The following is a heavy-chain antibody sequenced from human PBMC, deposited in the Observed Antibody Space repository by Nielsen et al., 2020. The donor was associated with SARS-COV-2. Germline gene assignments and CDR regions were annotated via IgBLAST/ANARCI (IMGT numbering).Heavy chain of an antibody. CDR2: ITWNSGSI. D-gene: IGHD2/OR15-2a*01. CDR3: ATYFTY. CDR1: RFDFSTFE. Sequence: ISCAASRFDFSTFEMTWVRQAPGKGLEWVSGITWNSGSIGYADSVKGRFTISRDNAKNSLYLQMNSLRTEDTALYYCATYFTYWGQGTLVTVSS. J-gene: IGHJ4*02. V-gene: IGHV3-9*01.